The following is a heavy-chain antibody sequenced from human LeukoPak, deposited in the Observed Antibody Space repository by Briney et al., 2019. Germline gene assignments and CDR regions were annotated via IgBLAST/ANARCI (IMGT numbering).Heavy chain of an antibody. J-gene: IGHJ3*02. CDR3: ARDPSLGLEPSGLDI. CDR2: ISSSGSTI. Sequence: GGSLRLSCAASGFTFSDYYMSWIRQAPGKGLEWVSYISSSGSTIYYADSVKGRFTIYRDNAKNSLYLQMNSLRAEDTAVYYCARDPSLGLEPSGLDIWGQGTMVTVSS. CDR1: GFTFSDYY. D-gene: IGHD1-1*01. V-gene: IGHV3-11*01.